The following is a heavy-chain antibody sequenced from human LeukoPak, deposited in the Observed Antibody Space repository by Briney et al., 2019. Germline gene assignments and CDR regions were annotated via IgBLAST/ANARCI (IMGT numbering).Heavy chain of an antibody. CDR3: ARGLSHSADY. J-gene: IGHJ4*02. CDR2: INTNTGNP. V-gene: IGHV7-4-1*02. CDR1: GYTFTSYN. D-gene: IGHD4-11*01. Sequence: GASVKVSCKASGYTFTSYNVVWVRQAPGQGLEWMGWINTNTGNPTYAQGFTGRFVFSLDTSVSTTYLQISSLKAEDTAVYYCARGLSHSADYWGQGTLVTVSS.